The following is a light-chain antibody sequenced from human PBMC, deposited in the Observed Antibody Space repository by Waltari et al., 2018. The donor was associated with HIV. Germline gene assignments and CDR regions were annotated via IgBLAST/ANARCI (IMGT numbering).Light chain of an antibody. Sequence: QSALTQPPSVSGAPGQRVTISCTGNRSHIGAGFFVHWYQHLPGTAPKLLVYSDINRPSGVPDRCSGSKSVTSASLVITGLQAEDEADYYCQSYDSSLRASVFGGGTKLTVL. CDR2: SDI. CDR1: RSHIGAGFF. V-gene: IGLV1-40*01. J-gene: IGLJ2*01. CDR3: QSYDSSLRASV.